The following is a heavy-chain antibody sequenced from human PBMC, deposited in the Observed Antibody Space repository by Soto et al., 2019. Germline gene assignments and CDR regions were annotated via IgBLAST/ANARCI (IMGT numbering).Heavy chain of an antibody. J-gene: IGHJ3*02. CDR1: GFTFSDYW. CDR2: IIWDGSIA. CDR3: GRERWGLLDI. D-gene: IGHD7-27*01. V-gene: IGHV3-74*01. Sequence: EVQLVESGGGLVQPGGSLRLSCAASGFTFSDYWMAWARQAPGKGLFWVSRIIWDGSIAHYAESVKGRFTISRDNAKNTLWLQVNSLRDDDTAVYYCGRERWGLLDIWGQGAMVTVSS.